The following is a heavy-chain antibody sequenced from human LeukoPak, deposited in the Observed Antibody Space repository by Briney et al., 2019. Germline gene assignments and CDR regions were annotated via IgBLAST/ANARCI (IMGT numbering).Heavy chain of an antibody. CDR2: VYYTGST. D-gene: IGHD3-3*01. J-gene: IGHJ4*02. V-gene: IGHV4-59*13. CDR1: GASISGYY. Sequence: PSEILSLTCSVSGASISGYYWSWIRQTPGKGLEWIGYVYYTGSTNYNPSLQSRVTITVDTSNNQFSLNLRSVTAADTAVYYCARYMRDSGTYDFDYWGQGTLVTVSS. CDR3: ARYMRDSGTYDFDY.